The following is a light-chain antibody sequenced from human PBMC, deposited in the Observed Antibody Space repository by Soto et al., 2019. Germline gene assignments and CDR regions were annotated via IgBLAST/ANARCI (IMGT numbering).Light chain of an antibody. CDR1: QSVSRN. J-gene: IGKJ1*01. CDR2: GAS. V-gene: IGKV3-15*01. CDR3: QQYNNWPPRWRT. Sequence: EIVMTQSPATLSVSPGERATLSCRASQSVSRNLAWYQQKPGQAPRLLIYGASTRATGIPARFSGSGSGTECPLTISRLQSEDFAVYYCQQYNNWPPRWRTFGQGTKVEIK.